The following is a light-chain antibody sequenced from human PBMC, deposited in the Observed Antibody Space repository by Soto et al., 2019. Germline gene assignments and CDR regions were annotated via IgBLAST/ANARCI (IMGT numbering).Light chain of an antibody. CDR1: QRISNSY. J-gene: IGKJ2*01. Sequence: IVLTQSPGTLSLSPGERATLSCRASQRISNSYLAWYQQKPGQAPRLLLYDASSRATGIPDRVSGRGSGTDFTLTISILEPEDFAVYYCQHYARPPFAFGQGTKVESK. V-gene: IGKV3-20*01. CDR3: QHYARPPFA. CDR2: DAS.